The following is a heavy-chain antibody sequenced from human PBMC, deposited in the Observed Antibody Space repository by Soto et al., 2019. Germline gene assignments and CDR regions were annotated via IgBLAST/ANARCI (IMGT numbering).Heavy chain of an antibody. CDR3: ARAPGEWLLSTYFDY. CDR2: IYYSGST. J-gene: IGHJ4*02. V-gene: IGHV4-31*03. D-gene: IGHD3-3*01. CDR1: GGSISSGGYY. Sequence: SETLSLTCTVSGGSISSGGYYWSWIRQHPGKGLEWIGYIYYSGSTYYNPSLKSRVTISVDTSKNQFSLKLSSVTAADTAVYYCARAPGEWLLSTYFDYWGQGTLVTVSS.